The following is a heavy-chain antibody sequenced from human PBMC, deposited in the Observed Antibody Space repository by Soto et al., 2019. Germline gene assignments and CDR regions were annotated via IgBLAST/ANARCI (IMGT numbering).Heavy chain of an antibody. CDR3: ARAGDDCSAAKCYVIDY. Sequence: GASVKVSCKASGGTFSSYAISWVRQAPGQGLEWMGWINTGKGNTKISQKFQDRITITSDTSARTAYMDLSSLRSEDTAMYYCARAGDDCSAAKCYVIDYWGQGTLVTVSS. CDR2: INTGKGNT. V-gene: IGHV1-3*04. J-gene: IGHJ4*02. D-gene: IGHD2-2*01. CDR1: GGTFSSYA.